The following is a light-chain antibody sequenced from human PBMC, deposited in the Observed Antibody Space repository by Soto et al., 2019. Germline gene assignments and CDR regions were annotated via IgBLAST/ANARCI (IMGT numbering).Light chain of an antibody. CDR3: CSYAGSSTYVL. J-gene: IGLJ2*01. Sequence: QSALTQPASVSGSPGQSITISCTGTSSDVGSYNLVSWYQQHPGKAPKLMIYEVSKRPSGVSSRFSGSKSGNTASLTISGLQAEDEADYYCCSYAGSSTYVLFGGGTQLTVL. CDR2: EVS. CDR1: SSDVGSYNL. V-gene: IGLV2-23*02.